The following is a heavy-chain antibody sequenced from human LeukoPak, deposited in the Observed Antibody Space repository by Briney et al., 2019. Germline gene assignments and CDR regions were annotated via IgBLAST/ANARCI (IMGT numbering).Heavy chain of an antibody. CDR3: ARDVGIYSGYFDY. V-gene: IGHV3-7*01. CDR1: GFSLSSQW. J-gene: IGHJ4*02. D-gene: IGHD5-12*01. Sequence: GGSLRLSCAASGFSLSSQWMSWVRQAPGKGPEWVANIKEDGSQKSYVDSVKGRFTISRDNAKNSLYLQMNSLRAEDTAVYYCARDVGIYSGYFDYWGQGTLVTVSS. CDR2: IKEDGSQK.